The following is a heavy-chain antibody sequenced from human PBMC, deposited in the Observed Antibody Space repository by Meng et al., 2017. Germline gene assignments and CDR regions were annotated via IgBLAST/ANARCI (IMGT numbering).Heavy chain of an antibody. CDR3: ARDLGAGVVTAINY. CDR1: GYTFTSYA. V-gene: IGHV1-3*01. CDR2: INAGNGNT. D-gene: IGHD2-21*02. Sequence: QVQLGQSGAEVKKPGASVKVSCKASGYTFTSYAMHWVRQAPGQRLEWMGWINAGNGNTKYSQKFQGRVTITGDTSASTAYMELSSLRSEDTAVYYCARDLGAGVVTAINYWGQGTLVTVSS. J-gene: IGHJ4*02.